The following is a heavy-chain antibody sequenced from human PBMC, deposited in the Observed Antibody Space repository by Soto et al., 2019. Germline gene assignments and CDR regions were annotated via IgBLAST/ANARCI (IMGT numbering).Heavy chain of an antibody. V-gene: IGHV1-46*03. CDR2: INPSGGST. Sequence: ASVKVSCKASGYTFTSYYMHWVRQAPGQGLEWMGIINPSGGSTSYAQKFQGRVTMTRDTSTSTVYMELSSLRSDDTAVYYCARGGPLHLGLDYYYMDVWGKGTTVTVSS. CDR1: GYTFTSYY. J-gene: IGHJ6*03. D-gene: IGHD3-16*01. CDR3: ARGGPLHLGLDYYYMDV.